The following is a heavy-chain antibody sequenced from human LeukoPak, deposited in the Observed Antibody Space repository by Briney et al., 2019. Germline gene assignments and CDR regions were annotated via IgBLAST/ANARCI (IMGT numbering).Heavy chain of an antibody. V-gene: IGHV4-31*03. J-gene: IGHJ3*02. Sequence: SQTLSLTCTVSGGSISSDGYYWSWIRQHPGRGLEWIGYIYYSGSNYYNPSLKSRVTISVDTSKNQFSLKLSSVTAADTAVYYCARTSTRLDAFDIWGQGTMVTVSS. D-gene: IGHD1-1*01. CDR3: ARTSTRLDAFDI. CDR2: IYYSGSN. CDR1: GGSISSDGYY.